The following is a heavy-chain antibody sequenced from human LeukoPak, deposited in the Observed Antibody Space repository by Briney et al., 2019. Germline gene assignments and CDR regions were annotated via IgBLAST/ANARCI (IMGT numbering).Heavy chain of an antibody. Sequence: SGTLSLTCTVSGDSINSLDLWSWVRQPPGKGLEWIGEMYLSGTTHSNPSVKSRVTTSIDKSKNQFFLNLSSVTAADTAVYYCAGLVGRYSSGLYYYYFDYWGQGTLVTVSS. J-gene: IGHJ4*02. CDR1: GDSINSLDL. D-gene: IGHD3-22*01. CDR2: MYLSGTT. V-gene: IGHV4-4*02. CDR3: AGLVGRYSSGLYYYYFDY.